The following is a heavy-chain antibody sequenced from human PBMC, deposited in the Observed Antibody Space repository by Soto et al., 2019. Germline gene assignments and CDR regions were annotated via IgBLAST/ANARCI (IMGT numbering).Heavy chain of an antibody. CDR3: ARVGPDWDFEL. J-gene: IGHJ2*01. Sequence: QVQPVQSGAEVKKPGASVKVSCKASGYTFTSYGTSSVRQAPGQGPEWMGWISAYNGNTNYAQKLQGRVTMTTDTSTSTADMELRSLRSGDTAVYYCARVGPDWDFELWGRGTLVTVSS. V-gene: IGHV1-18*01. CDR2: ISAYNGNT. CDR1: GYTFTSYG.